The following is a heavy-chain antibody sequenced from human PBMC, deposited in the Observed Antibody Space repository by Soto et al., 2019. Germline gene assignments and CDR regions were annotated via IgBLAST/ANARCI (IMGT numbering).Heavy chain of an antibody. CDR3: ATLAGTTETTEVFDL. J-gene: IGHJ3*01. Sequence: PGESLKISCAASGFSFSNYWMYWVRQTPGKGLVWVSRIKTDGSTTTYADSVKGRSTISRDNAKNTVYLQMNSLRAEDTAVYYCATLAGTTETTEVFDLWGQGTMVTVSS. CDR1: GFSFSNYW. D-gene: IGHD1-1*01. CDR2: IKTDGSTT. V-gene: IGHV3-74*01.